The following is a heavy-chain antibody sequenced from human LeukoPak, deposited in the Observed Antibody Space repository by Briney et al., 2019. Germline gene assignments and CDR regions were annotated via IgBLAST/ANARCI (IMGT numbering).Heavy chain of an antibody. CDR3: ARDSESWSGSVRFDP. V-gene: IGHV3-21*01. CDR1: GFTFSSYS. CDR2: ISSSSSYI. Sequence: KSGGSLRLSCAASGFTFSSYSMNWVRQAPGKGLEWVSSISSSSSYIYYADSVKGRFTISRDNAKNSLYLQMNSLRAEDTAVYYCARDSESWSGSVRFDPWGQGTLVTVSS. J-gene: IGHJ5*02. D-gene: IGHD3-3*01.